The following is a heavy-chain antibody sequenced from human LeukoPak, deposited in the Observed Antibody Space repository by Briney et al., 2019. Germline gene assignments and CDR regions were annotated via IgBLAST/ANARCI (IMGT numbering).Heavy chain of an antibody. CDR1: GFTFSSSY. V-gene: IGHV3-53*01. Sequence: GGSLRLSCAASGFTFSSSYMYWVRQAPGKGLEWVSFFYRGDSTYYAESVRGRFTISRDNSKNTLYLLMNSLIPEDTAVYYCAKRGNSWDLFDYWGQGTLVTVSS. CDR2: FYRGDST. J-gene: IGHJ4*02. CDR3: AKRGNSWDLFDY. D-gene: IGHD6-13*01.